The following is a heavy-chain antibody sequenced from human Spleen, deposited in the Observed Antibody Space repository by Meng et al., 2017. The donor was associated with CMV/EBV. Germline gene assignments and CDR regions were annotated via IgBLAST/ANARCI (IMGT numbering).Heavy chain of an antibody. Sequence: GESLKISCEASGFTFSTYAMNWVRQAPGKGLEWVSIISDRGGSTYYADSVKGRFTISRDNSKNTLYLQMNSLRAEDTAVYYCATYLGSSWDYFDYWGQGTLVTVSS. J-gene: IGHJ4*02. CDR3: ATYLGSSWDYFDY. CDR1: GFTFSTYA. CDR2: ISDRGGST. V-gene: IGHV3-23*01. D-gene: IGHD6-13*01.